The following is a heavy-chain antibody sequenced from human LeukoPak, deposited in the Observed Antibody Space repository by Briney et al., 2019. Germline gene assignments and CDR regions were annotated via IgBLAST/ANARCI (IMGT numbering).Heavy chain of an antibody. J-gene: IGHJ4*02. CDR3: AVTIVGKWAIDY. Sequence: PGGSLRLSCAASGFIVRSNYMSWVRQAPGKGLEWVSDVYSDGSTYYTDSVKGRFTISRDNSKNTLYLEMNSLRAEDTAVYYCAVTIVGKWAIDYWGQGTLVTVSS. D-gene: IGHD3-22*01. V-gene: IGHV3-66*01. CDR2: VYSDGST. CDR1: GFIVRSNY.